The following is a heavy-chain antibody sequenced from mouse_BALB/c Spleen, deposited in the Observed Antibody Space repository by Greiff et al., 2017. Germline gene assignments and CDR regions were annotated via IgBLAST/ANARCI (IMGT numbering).Heavy chain of an antibody. Sequence: QVQLQQSGPELVKPGASVKISCKASGYTFTSYEINWVKQRPGQGLEWIGWIYPGDGSTKYNEKFKGKATLTADKSSSTAYMQLSSLTSEDSAVYFCARERLDDMDYWGQGTSVTVSA. V-gene: IGHV1S56*01. CDR1: GYTFTSYE. J-gene: IGHJ4*01. CDR3: ARERLDDMDY. CDR2: IYPGDGST. D-gene: IGHD6-1*01.